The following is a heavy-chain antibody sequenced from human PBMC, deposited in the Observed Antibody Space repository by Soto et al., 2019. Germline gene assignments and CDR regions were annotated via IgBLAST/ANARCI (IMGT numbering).Heavy chain of an antibody. D-gene: IGHD6-19*01. Sequence: QVQLVQSGAEVKKPGASVKVSCKAPGYTFTSYAMHWVRQAPGQRLEWMGWINGGDGDTKYSQKFQGRVTITRDTSATTAYMGLSSLRSEDTAVYYCARANSGWNHFDCWGQGTLVTVSS. CDR2: INGGDGDT. V-gene: IGHV1-3*01. CDR1: GYTFTSYA. CDR3: ARANSGWNHFDC. J-gene: IGHJ4*02.